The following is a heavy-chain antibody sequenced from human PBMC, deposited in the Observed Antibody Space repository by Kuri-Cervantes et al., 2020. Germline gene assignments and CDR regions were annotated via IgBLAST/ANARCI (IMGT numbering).Heavy chain of an antibody. CDR1: GFTFSSYA. CDR3: SRDEE. CDR2: ISYDGSNK. Sequence: GESLKISCAASGFTFSSYAMHWVRQAPGKGLEWVAVISYDGSNKYYADSVKGRFTISRDFAKNSLYLQMNNLRVEDTAMYYCSRDEEWGQGTLVTVSS. V-gene: IGHV3-30-3*01. J-gene: IGHJ4*02.